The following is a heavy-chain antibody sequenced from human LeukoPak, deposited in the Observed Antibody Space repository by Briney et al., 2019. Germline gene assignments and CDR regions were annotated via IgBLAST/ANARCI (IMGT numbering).Heavy chain of an antibody. D-gene: IGHD6-19*01. Sequence: GGSLRLSCAASAFTLRSYTTNWVRQAPGKGLEWVSSISSSGRYIYYADSVKGRFTISRDNAKNSLYLQMNSLRAEDTAVYYCARVSQAGWDVWGKGTTVTVSS. CDR3: ARVSQAGWDV. CDR1: AFTLRSYT. J-gene: IGHJ6*04. CDR2: ISSSGRYI. V-gene: IGHV3-21*01.